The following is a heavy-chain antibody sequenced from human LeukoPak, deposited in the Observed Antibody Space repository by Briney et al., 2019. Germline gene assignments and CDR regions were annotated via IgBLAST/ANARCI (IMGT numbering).Heavy chain of an antibody. V-gene: IGHV3-30*02. CDR3: AKVLSGITAPWGGYAFHI. CDR2: IRYDGSNK. CDR1: GFTFSSFG. Sequence: GGSLRLSCAASGFTFSSFGLHWVRLAPGKGLEWVAFIRYDGSNKYYADSVKGRFTISRDNSKNTPYLQMNSLRPEDTALYYCAKVLSGITAPWGGYAFHIWGQGTMVTVSS. J-gene: IGHJ3*02. D-gene: IGHD1-7*01.